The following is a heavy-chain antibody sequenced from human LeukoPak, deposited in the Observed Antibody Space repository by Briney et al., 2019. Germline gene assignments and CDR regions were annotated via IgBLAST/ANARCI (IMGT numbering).Heavy chain of an antibody. J-gene: IGHJ4*02. CDR1: GFTFATFV. D-gene: IGHD6-19*01. Sequence: GGSLRLSCSAPGFTFATFVMHWVRQAPGKGREYVSGSSGNGGSTDNADFVKGRFTIYRDNSKNTLFLQMTSLRTEDTAVYYCVNQISGWVYWGQGTLVTVSS. CDR3: VNQISGWVY. V-gene: IGHV3-64D*06. CDR2: SSGNGGST.